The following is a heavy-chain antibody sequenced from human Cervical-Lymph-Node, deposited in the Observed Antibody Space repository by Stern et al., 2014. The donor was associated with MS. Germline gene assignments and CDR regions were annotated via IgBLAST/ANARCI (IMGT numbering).Heavy chain of an antibody. V-gene: IGHV3-30-3*01. CDR2: ISHDGSNK. Sequence: QVQLGQSGGGVVQPGRSLTVSCAASGFTFNSYVMHWVRQAPGRGLEWVAVISHDGSNKYYADSVKGRLTISRENYKNMLYLEMNSLRAEDTAVYYCARDEGGSSSWWGDYYYHMDVWGQGTTVTVSS. D-gene: IGHD2-2*01. CDR1: GFTFNSYV. CDR3: ARDEGGSSSWWGDYYYHMDV. J-gene: IGHJ6*02.